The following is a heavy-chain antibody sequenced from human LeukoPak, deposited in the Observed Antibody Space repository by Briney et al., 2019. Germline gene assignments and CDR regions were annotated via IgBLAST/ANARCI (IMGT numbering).Heavy chain of an antibody. D-gene: IGHD2-8*02. CDR1: GGTFSSYA. CDR3: ARGTGRYYYGMDV. Sequence: ASVKVSRKASGGTFSSYAISWVRQAPGQGLEWMGRIIPILGIANYAQKFQGRVTITADKSTSTAYMELSSLRSEDTAVYYCARGTGRYYYGMDVWGQGTTVTVSS. J-gene: IGHJ6*02. CDR2: IIPILGIA. V-gene: IGHV1-69*04.